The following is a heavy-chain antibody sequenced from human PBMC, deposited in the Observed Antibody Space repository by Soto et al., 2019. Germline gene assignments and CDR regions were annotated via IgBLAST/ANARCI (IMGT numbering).Heavy chain of an antibody. Sequence: SETLSLTCTVSGGSISSGGYYWSWIRQHPGKGLEWIGYIYYSGSTYYNPSLKSRVTISVDTSKNQFSLKLSSVTAADTAVYYCARGIAAAAPFDYWGQGTLVTVSS. D-gene: IGHD6-13*01. CDR1: GGSISSGGYY. J-gene: IGHJ4*02. V-gene: IGHV4-31*03. CDR2: IYYSGST. CDR3: ARGIAAAAPFDY.